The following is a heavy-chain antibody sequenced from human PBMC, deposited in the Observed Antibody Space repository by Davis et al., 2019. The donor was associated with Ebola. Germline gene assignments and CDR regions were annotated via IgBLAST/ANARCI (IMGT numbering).Heavy chain of an antibody. V-gene: IGHV6-1*01. CDR1: GDSVSINSAG. CDR2: TYYNSKWYH. Sequence: PSETLSLTCAISGDSVSINSAGWNWIRQSPSRGLEWLGRTYYNSKWYHDYAVSVKSRITVNPDTSKNQFSLKLDSVTPEDTAVYYCARGWLRSGLDYWGQGILVTGS. CDR3: ARGWLRSGLDY. D-gene: IGHD5-12*01. J-gene: IGHJ4*02.